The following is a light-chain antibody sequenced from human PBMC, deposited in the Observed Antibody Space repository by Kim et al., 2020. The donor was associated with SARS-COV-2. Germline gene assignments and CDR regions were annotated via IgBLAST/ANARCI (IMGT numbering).Light chain of an antibody. Sequence: SSELTQDPAVSVALGQTVRITCQGDSLRSYYASWYQQKSGQAPVLVIYGKNNRPSGIPDRFSGSNSGNTASLTITGAQAEDEADYYCNSRDSSGNRVFGGGTQLTVL. CDR1: SLRSYY. J-gene: IGLJ3*02. CDR2: GKN. V-gene: IGLV3-19*01. CDR3: NSRDSSGNRV.